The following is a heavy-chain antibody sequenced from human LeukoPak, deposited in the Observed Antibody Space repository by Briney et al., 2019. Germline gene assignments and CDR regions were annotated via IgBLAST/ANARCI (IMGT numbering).Heavy chain of an antibody. CDR1: GFTFSNYA. V-gene: IGHV3-23*01. J-gene: IGHJ4*02. D-gene: IGHD3-22*01. CDR3: AKDGGSTGYCFDY. Sequence: VGSLRLSCVASGFTFSNYAMSWLSQAPGKGLEWVSTISGRGSTNYPDSVTGRFTISRDNSKNTLYVQLTSLRAEDTAIYYCAKDGGSTGYCFDYWGQGTLVTVSS. CDR2: ISGRGST.